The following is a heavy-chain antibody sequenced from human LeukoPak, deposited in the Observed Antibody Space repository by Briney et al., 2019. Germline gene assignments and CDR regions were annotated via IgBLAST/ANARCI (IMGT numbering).Heavy chain of an antibody. CDR2: ISPSSKLR. CDR1: GLTFSDPY. J-gene: IGHJ4*02. Sequence: GGSLRLSCAAPGLTFSDPYMNWIRHAPGKGLGWIAYISPSSKLRQHAVSVKGPFLISRNNGEKSVYIQMDNLTVEDTAVYYCASDRAGDSTIWGQGTLVTVSS. CDR3: ASDRAGDSTI. V-gene: IGHV3-11*05. D-gene: IGHD2/OR15-2a*01.